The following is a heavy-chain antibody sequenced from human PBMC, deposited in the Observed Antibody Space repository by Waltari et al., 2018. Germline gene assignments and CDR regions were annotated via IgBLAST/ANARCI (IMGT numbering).Heavy chain of an antibody. CDR3: ARDGDRFYWYFDL. CDR1: GFTFSSYA. D-gene: IGHD4-17*01. CDR2: ISGSGGST. Sequence: EVQLLESGGGLVQPGGSLRLSCAASGFTFSSYAMSWVRQAPGKGLEWVSAISGSGGSTYYADSVKGRFTISRDNSKNTLYLQMNSLRAEDTAVYYCARDGDRFYWYFDLWGRGTLVTVSS. V-gene: IGHV3-23*01. J-gene: IGHJ2*01.